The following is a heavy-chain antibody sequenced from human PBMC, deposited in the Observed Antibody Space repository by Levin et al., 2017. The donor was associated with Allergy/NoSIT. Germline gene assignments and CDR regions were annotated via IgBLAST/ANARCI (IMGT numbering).Heavy chain of an antibody. J-gene: IGHJ4*02. CDR2: ISSSSTTI. Sequence: QSGGSLRLSCAASGFSLSFYTMNWVRQAPGKGLEWIASISSSSTTIYYADSVKGRFTISRDNAKKSVFLQMNSLRAEDTAFYYCAREAPLATFDYWGQGMLVTVSS. CDR1: GFSLSFYT. V-gene: IGHV3-48*01. CDR3: AREAPLATFDY.